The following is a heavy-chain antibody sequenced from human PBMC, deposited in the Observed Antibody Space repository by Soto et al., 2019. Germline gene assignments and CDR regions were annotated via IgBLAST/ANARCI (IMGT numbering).Heavy chain of an antibody. D-gene: IGHD3-10*01. CDR1: GFSLSTREVG. J-gene: IGHJ4*02. CDR3: AHRAYYYGSGSYYTH. Sequence: QITLKESGPTLVKPTQTLTLTCTFSGFSLSTREVGVGWIRQPPGKALEWLALIYWDDDKRYSPSLKSRLTIAKDTSKNLVILIMTYMDPEDTATYSCAHRAYYYGSGSYYTHWGQGTLVTVSS. CDR2: IYWDDDK. V-gene: IGHV2-5*02.